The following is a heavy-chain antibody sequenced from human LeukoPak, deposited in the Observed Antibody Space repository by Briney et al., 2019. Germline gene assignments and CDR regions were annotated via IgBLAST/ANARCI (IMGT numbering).Heavy chain of an antibody. D-gene: IGHD3-22*01. Sequence: ASVKVSCKASGYIFTSYYMHWVRQAPGQGLEWMGWINPNSGNTAYAQKFQGRVTITRNTSISTAYMELSSLRSEDTAIYYCAREDYYDSGSSDYWGQGTLVTVSS. J-gene: IGHJ4*02. CDR2: INPNSGNT. CDR1: GYIFTSYY. CDR3: AREDYYDSGSSDY. V-gene: IGHV1-8*03.